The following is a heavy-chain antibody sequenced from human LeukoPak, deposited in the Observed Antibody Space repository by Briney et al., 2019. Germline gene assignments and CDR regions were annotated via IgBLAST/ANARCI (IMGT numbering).Heavy chain of an antibody. CDR2: IYHSGST. CDR1: GYSISSGYC. Sequence: PSETLSLTCAVSGYSISSGYCCGWIRQPPGKGLEWIGSIYHSGSTYYNPSLKSRVTISVDTSKNQFSLKLSSVTAADTAVYYCARHRDYSSSDYWGQGTLVTVSS. V-gene: IGHV4-38-2*01. CDR3: ARHRDYSSSDY. D-gene: IGHD6-6*01. J-gene: IGHJ4*02.